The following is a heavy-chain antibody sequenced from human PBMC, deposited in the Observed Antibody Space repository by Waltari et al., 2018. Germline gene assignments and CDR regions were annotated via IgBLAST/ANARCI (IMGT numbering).Heavy chain of an antibody. J-gene: IGHJ4*02. CDR1: GASISRGDYS. Sequence: QLQESGPGLVKPSETLSLTCNVSGASISRGDYSWGWVRQPPGKGLELLGCVYYTGRTHYNPSLKSRVTMSVGTSKNHFSLTLSSVTAADTAIYYCARDLYPLGYYFDYWGQGTLVTVSP. V-gene: IGHV4-39*07. CDR2: VYYTGRT. CDR3: ARDLYPLGYYFDY. D-gene: IGHD6-13*01.